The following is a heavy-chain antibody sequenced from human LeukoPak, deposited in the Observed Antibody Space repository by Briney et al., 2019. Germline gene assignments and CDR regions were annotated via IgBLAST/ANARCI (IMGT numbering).Heavy chain of an antibody. CDR2: IYYSGST. CDR1: GGSISSSSYY. Sequence: PSETLSLTCTVSGGSISSSSYYWGWIRQPPGKGLEWIGSIYYSGSTYYNPSLKSRVTISVDTSKNQFSLKLSSVTAADTAVYFCASGLAAANSNAFDIWGQGTMVTVSS. V-gene: IGHV4-39*07. D-gene: IGHD6-13*01. CDR3: ASGLAAANSNAFDI. J-gene: IGHJ3*02.